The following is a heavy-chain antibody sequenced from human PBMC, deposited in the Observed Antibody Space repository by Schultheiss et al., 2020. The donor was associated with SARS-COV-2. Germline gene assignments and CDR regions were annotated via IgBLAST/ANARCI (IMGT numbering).Heavy chain of an antibody. D-gene: IGHD5-18*01. CDR3: ARGVDTAMVDGFDY. CDR2: ISYDGSNK. Sequence: GGSLRLSCAASGFTFSSYGMHWVRQAPGKGLEWVAVISYDGSNKYYADSVKGRFTISRDNAKNSLYLQMNSLRAEDTAVYYCARGVDTAMVDGFDYWGQGTLVTVSS. V-gene: IGHV3-33*05. J-gene: IGHJ4*02. CDR1: GFTFSSYG.